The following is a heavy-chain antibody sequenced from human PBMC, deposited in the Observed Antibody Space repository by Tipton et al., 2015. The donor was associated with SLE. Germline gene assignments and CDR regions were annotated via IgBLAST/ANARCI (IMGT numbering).Heavy chain of an antibody. Sequence: GLVKPSETLSLTCAVSGGSISSGSGWWGWIRQPPGKGLEWIGYIYHSGLINYNPSLKSRVTMSVNTSMNQFSLRLNSVTTADTALYFCARVVEDFDFWSGYFDSWGQGTLVTVSS. V-gene: IGHV4-61*01. J-gene: IGHJ4*02. CDR1: GGSISSGSGW. CDR3: ARVVEDFDFWSGYFDS. D-gene: IGHD3-3*01. CDR2: IYHSGLI.